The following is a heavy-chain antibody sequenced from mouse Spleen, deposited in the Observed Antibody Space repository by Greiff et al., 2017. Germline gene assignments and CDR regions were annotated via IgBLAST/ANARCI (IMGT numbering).Heavy chain of an antibody. D-gene: IGHD1-1*01. Sequence: EVQLQQSGPELVKPGASVKISCKASGYSFTDYNMNWVKQSNGKSLEWIGVINPNYGTTSYNQKFKGKATLTVDKSSSTAYMQLNSLTSEDSAVYYCARGTYYDGSYGDAMDYWGQGTSVTVSS. CDR1: GYSFTDYN. J-gene: IGHJ4*01. CDR3: ARGTYYDGSYGDAMDY. CDR2: INPNYGTT. V-gene: IGHV1-39*01.